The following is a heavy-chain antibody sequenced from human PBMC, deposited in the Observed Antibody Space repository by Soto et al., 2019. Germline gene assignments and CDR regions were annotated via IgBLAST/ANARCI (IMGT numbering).Heavy chain of an antibody. CDR3: ASLSEGWLQLNWFDP. CDR2: VIPNLGVT. Sequence: SVKVSCKASGGTLSSYTFSWVRQAPGQGLEWMGRVIPNLGVTNYAQKFQGRFTIIADTSTSTAYMELSSLRSEDTAVYYCASLSEGWLQLNWFDPWGQGTLVTVSS. V-gene: IGHV1-69*02. J-gene: IGHJ5*02. CDR1: GGTLSSYT. D-gene: IGHD5-12*01.